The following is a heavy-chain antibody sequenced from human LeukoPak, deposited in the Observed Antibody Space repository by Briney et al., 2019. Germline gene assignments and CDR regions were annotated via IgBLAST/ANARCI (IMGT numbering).Heavy chain of an antibody. CDR3: VGGVVSPNYFDY. CDR2: IYYSGST. CDR1: GGSISSGGYY. Sequence: SETLSLTCTVSGGSISSGGYYWSWIRQHPGKGLEWIGYIYYSGSTYYNPSLKSRVTISVDTPKNQFSLKLSSVTAADTAVYYCVGGVVSPNYFDYWGQGTLVTVSS. V-gene: IGHV4-31*03. J-gene: IGHJ4*02.